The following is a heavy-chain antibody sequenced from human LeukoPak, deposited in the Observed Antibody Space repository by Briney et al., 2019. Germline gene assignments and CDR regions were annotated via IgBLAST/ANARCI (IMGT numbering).Heavy chain of an antibody. J-gene: IGHJ5*02. D-gene: IGHD3-10*01. CDR2: INAGNGNT. CDR1: GYTFTSYA. CDR3: ARYYYGSGRLNWFDP. Sequence: ASVKVSCKASGYTFTSYAMHWVRQAPGQRLEWMGWINAGNGNTKYSQKFQGRVTITRDTSASTAYMELSSLRSEDTAVYYCARYYYGSGRLNWFDPWGQGTLVTVSS. V-gene: IGHV1-3*01.